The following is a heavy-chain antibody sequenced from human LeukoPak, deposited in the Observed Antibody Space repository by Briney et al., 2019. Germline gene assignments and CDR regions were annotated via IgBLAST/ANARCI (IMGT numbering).Heavy chain of an antibody. D-gene: IGHD6-19*01. Sequence: ASVKVSCKASGYTFTSYGISWVRQAPGQGLEWMGWISAYNGITNYAQKLQGRVTMTTDTSTSTAYMELRSLRSDDTAVYYCARVTIRSLRIAVAGNYWGQGTLVTVSS. CDR3: ARVTIRSLRIAVAGNY. CDR2: ISAYNGIT. CDR1: GYTFTSYG. J-gene: IGHJ4*02. V-gene: IGHV1-18*01.